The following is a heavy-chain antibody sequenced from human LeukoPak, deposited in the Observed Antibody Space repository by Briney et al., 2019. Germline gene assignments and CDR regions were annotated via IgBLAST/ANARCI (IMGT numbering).Heavy chain of an antibody. CDR1: GFTFSSYW. D-gene: IGHD3-10*01. J-gene: IGHJ6*03. CDR3: TREGYYGSGSPFGYYYYYMDV. Sequence: GGSLRLSCVASGFTFSSYWMHWVRQDLRKGLVWVSRINGDGRNINYADSVRGRFTISRDNAKNTLYLQMNTLRVEDTAVYYCTREGYYGSGSPFGYYYYYMDVWGKGTTVTVSS. CDR2: INGDGRNI. V-gene: IGHV3-74*01.